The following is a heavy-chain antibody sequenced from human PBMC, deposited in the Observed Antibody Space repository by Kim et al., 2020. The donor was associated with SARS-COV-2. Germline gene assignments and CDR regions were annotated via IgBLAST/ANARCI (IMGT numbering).Heavy chain of an antibody. J-gene: IGHJ5*02. CDR2: IDPSDSYT. D-gene: IGHD3-10*01. Sequence: GESLKISCKGSGYSFTSYWISWVRQMPGKGLEWMGRIDPSDSYTNYSPSFQGHVTISADKSISTAYLQWSSLKASDTAMYYCARLDYYGSGSYYNPINWFDPWGQGTLVTVSS. CDR3: ARLDYYGSGSYYNPINWFDP. V-gene: IGHV5-10-1*01. CDR1: GYSFTSYW.